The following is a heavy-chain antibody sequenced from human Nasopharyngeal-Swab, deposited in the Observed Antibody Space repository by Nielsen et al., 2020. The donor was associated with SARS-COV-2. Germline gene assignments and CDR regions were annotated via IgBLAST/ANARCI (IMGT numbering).Heavy chain of an antibody. V-gene: IGHV3-74*01. CDR2: INTDASRT. CDR3: TRVDVHDAFDM. D-gene: IGHD3-16*01. J-gene: IGHJ3*02. Sequence: AGSLTLSCAASGFTLSNYWIHWVRHTPGNGLLWVSRINTDASRTSYADSVKGRFTISRDNAKNTVYLQMNSLRGEDTAVYYCTRVDVHDAFDMWGQGTMVTVSS. CDR1: GFTLSNYW.